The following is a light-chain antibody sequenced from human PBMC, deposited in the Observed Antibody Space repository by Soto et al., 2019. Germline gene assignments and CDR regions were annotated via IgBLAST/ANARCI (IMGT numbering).Light chain of an antibody. V-gene: IGLV2-23*01. Sequence: QSVLTQPASVSGSPGQSITISCTGTSSDVGSYNLVSWYQQHPGEAPKLMIYEGNKRPSGVSNRFSGSRSGNTASLTISGLQAEDEADYYCCSYAGFSTPNDVFGTGTKVTVL. CDR1: SSDVGSYNL. J-gene: IGLJ1*01. CDR2: EGN. CDR3: CSYAGFSTPNDV.